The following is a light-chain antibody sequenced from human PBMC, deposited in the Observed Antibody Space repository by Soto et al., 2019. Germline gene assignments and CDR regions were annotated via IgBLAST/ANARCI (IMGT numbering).Light chain of an antibody. CDR2: DVS. V-gene: IGLV2-14*01. Sequence: QSVLTQPASVSGSPGQSITISCTGTSSDVGGYNSVSWYQQHPGKAPKLMICDVSNRPSGVSNRFSGSKSGNTASLTISGLQAEDEADYYCSSYTSSTTLGVFGGGTKLTVL. CDR1: SSDVGGYNS. CDR3: SSYTSSTTLGV. J-gene: IGLJ2*01.